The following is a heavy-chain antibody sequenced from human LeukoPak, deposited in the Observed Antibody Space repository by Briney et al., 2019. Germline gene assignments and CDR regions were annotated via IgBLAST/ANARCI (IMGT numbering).Heavy chain of an antibody. V-gene: IGHV3-23*01. CDR3: AKKSSLTCFDY. CDR1: GFTLSSYA. D-gene: IGHD2-2*01. CDR2: ISGSGGST. Sequence: PGGSLRLSCTASGFTLSSYAMSWVRQAPGKGLEWVSGISGSGGSTYYAESAKGRFTIPRDNSKNTLYLQMNSLRAEDTAVYFCAKKSSLTCFDYWGQGTLVTVSS. J-gene: IGHJ4*02.